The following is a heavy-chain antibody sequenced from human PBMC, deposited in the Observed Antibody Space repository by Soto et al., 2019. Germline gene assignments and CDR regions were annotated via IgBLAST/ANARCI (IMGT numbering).Heavy chain of an antibody. CDR2: ISDTGAST. CDR3: AKGRGSGWAWYFDN. J-gene: IGHJ4*02. CDR1: CFTFKESG. D-gene: IGHD6-19*01. Sequence: GGSLRLACAAFCFTFKESGMNWCRHAPGKGLEWVASISDTGASTCYAESVRGRLSISRDNSKNTLYLQMNSLRGEDTAVYYCAKGRGSGWAWYFDNWGQGTLVTVSS. V-gene: IGHV3-23*01.